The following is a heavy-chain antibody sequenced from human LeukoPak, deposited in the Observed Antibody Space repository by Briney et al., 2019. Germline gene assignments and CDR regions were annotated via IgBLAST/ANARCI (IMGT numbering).Heavy chain of an antibody. CDR2: ISSSSSYI. D-gene: IGHD6-19*01. Sequence: KAGGSLRLSCAASGFTFSSYSMNWVRQAPGKGLEWVSPISSSSSYIYYADSVKGRFTISRDNAKNSLYLQMNSLRAEDTAVYYCARAGIAVAGPSNWFDPWGQGTLVTVSS. V-gene: IGHV3-21*01. CDR1: GFTFSSYS. J-gene: IGHJ5*02. CDR3: ARAGIAVAGPSNWFDP.